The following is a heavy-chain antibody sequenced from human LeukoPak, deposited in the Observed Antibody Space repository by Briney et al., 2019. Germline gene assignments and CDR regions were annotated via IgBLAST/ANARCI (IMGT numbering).Heavy chain of an antibody. Sequence: SETLSLTCSVSGGSISGYKWTWIRQPPGPGPEWIGYIYDTGSTNYNSSLRSRVTISVDTSRNQFTLKLHSVTAADSGVYYCARFWGRFDYWGQGALVTVSS. CDR3: ARFWGRFDY. J-gene: IGHJ4*02. CDR2: IYDTGST. V-gene: IGHV4-59*01. D-gene: IGHD3-16*01. CDR1: GGSISGYK.